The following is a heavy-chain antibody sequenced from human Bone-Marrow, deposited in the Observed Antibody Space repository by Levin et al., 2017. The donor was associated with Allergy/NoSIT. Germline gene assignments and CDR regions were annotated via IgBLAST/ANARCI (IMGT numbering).Heavy chain of an antibody. V-gene: IGHV1-69*04. J-gene: IGHJ3*02. CDR1: GGSFNKYT. CDR2: IMTKIGLT. CDR3: ARDAGVTGTTLGEDVFDI. Sequence: PVASVKVSCKPSGGSFNKYTISWVRQAPGQGFEWMGRIMTKIGLTHYSQKFQGRLRITADTITSTVYMDLSSLTSDDTAVYYCARDAGVTGTTLGEDVFDIWGQGTVVAVSS. D-gene: IGHD4-11*01.